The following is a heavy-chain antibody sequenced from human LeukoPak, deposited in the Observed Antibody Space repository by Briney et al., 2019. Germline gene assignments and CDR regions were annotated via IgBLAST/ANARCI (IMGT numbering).Heavy chain of an antibody. V-gene: IGHV4-39*01. CDR2: MYYSGST. J-gene: IGHJ4*02. CDR3: ARLRDDNTGWYYFDS. CDR1: GASISSGRYY. D-gene: IGHD6-19*01. Sequence: SETLSLTCNVSGASISSGRYYWGWVRQAPGKGLEWIGTMYYSGSTYYSPSLKSRVTVSVDTSKNQFSLNLTSVTAADTALYYCARLRDDNTGWYYFDSWGQGTLVTVSS.